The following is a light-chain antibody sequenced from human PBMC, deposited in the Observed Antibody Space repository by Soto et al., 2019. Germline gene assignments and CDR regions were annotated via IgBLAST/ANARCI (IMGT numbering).Light chain of an antibody. J-gene: IGKJ2*01. CDR2: AAS. CDR3: QQYYSYPYT. CDR1: QGISSD. Sequence: AIRMTQSPSSFSASTGDRVTITCRASQGISSDLAWYQQKPGKAPKLLIYAASTLQSGVPSRFSGSGSGTDFTLTISCLQSEDFATYYGQQYYSYPYTFGQGTKLEIK. V-gene: IGKV1-8*01.